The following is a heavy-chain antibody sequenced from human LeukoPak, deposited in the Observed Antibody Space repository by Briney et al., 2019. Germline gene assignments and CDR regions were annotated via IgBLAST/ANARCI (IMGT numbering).Heavy chain of an antibody. D-gene: IGHD6-19*01. Sequence: GGSLRLSCAASGFTFSSYGMHWVRQAPGKGLDWVAVISYDGTNKYYADSVRGRFTISRDNSKNTLYPQMDSLRTEDTAVYYCARVELYASGWYGSIDYWGQGTLVAVSS. CDR3: ARVELYASGWYGSIDY. J-gene: IGHJ4*02. V-gene: IGHV3-30*03. CDR2: ISYDGTNK. CDR1: GFTFSSYG.